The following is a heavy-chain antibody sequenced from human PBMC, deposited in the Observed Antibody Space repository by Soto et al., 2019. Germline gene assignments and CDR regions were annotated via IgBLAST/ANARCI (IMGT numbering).Heavy chain of an antibody. V-gene: IGHV3-48*03. CDR3: APPPHPPSGY. J-gene: IGHJ4*02. CDR1: GFTFSSYE. CDR2: ISSSGSTI. Sequence: EVQLVESGGGLVQPGGSLRLSCAASGFTFSSYEMNWVRQAPGKGLEWVSYISSSGSTIYYADSVKGRFTISRDNAKNSLYLQMNSLRAEDTAVYYCAPPPHPPSGYWGQGTLVTVSS.